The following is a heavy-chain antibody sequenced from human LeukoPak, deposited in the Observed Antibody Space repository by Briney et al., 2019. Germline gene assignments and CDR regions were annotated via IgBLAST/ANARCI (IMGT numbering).Heavy chain of an antibody. J-gene: IGHJ5*02. CDR3: AREVARVLRYFDWLWFDP. Sequence: PSETLSLTCTVSGGSISSYYWSWIRQPAGKGLEWIGRIYTSRSTNYNPSLKSRVTMSVDTSKNQFSLKLSSVTAADTAVYYCAREVARVLRYFDWLWFDPWGQGTLVTVSS. CDR1: GGSISSYY. V-gene: IGHV4-4*07. CDR2: IYTSRST. D-gene: IGHD3-9*01.